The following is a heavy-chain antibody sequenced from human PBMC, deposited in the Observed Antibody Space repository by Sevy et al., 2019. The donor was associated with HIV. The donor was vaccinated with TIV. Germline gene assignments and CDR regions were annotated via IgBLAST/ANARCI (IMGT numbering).Heavy chain of an antibody. CDR3: SRDLRLRGYSYGCFDY. CDR2: INPNSGDT. Sequence: ASVKVSCKASGYTFTGQYIHWVRQAPGQGLEWMGWINPNSGDTNYAQEFPGRVTMTRERSISTAYMELSGLKSDDTAVYYCSRDLRLRGYSYGCFDYWGQGTLVTVSS. CDR1: GYTFTGQY. D-gene: IGHD5-18*01. J-gene: IGHJ4*02. V-gene: IGHV1-2*02.